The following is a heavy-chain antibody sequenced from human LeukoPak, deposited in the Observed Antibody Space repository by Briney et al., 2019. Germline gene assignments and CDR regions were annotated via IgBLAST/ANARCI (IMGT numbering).Heavy chain of an antibody. CDR2: IYVGGKT. D-gene: IGHD5-12*01. V-gene: IGHV4-4*07. CDR1: GGFISSYF. CDR3: ARDYIVHTGVVAFDI. J-gene: IGHJ3*02. Sequence: PSETLSLTCSVSGGFISSYFWNWIRQPAGKGLEWVGHIYVGGKTNYNPSLRGRATISVDTSSNQFSLELRSVTAADTAVYYCARDYIVHTGVVAFDIWGQGRMVTVSS.